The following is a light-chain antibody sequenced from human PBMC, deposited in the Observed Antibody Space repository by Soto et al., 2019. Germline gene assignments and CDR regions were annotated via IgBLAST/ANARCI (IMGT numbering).Light chain of an antibody. CDR1: QSVDIN. V-gene: IGKV3-15*01. CDR2: GAS. CDR3: QQYRSWPRT. Sequence: IVLKQSPGTLSLCAGERATLCCRASQSVDINLAWYQQKPGQAPRLLIYGASTRATDMPGRFSGRGAGAEFTLTISSLQSEDFAVYYCQQYRSWPRTFGQGTKVDIK. J-gene: IGKJ1*01.